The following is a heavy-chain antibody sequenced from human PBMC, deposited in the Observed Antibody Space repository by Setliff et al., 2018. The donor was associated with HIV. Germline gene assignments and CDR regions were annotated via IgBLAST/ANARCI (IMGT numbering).Heavy chain of an antibody. D-gene: IGHD3-3*01. Sequence: ASVKVSCKASGYTFTGYYMHWVRQAPGRGLEWMGRINPNSGGTNYAQKFQGRVTMTRDTSISTAYMELSRLRSDDTAVYYCARGGGEYYDFWSGSNAGGWFDPWGQGTQVTVSS. CDR2: INPNSGGT. V-gene: IGHV1-2*06. CDR3: ARGGGEYYDFWSGSNAGGWFDP. J-gene: IGHJ5*02. CDR1: GYTFTGYY.